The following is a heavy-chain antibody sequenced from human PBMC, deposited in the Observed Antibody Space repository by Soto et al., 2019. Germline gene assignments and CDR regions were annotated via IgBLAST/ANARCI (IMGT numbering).Heavy chain of an antibody. CDR1: GGSFNTNT. Sequence: RASVKVSCKASGGSFNTNTFNWVRQAPGLGLEWLGGIIPMLGTPDNAERFQGRVTITTDESTSTAYMELSSLTSDDTAVYYCPTIPPGINAFHICGQGTMVP. J-gene: IGHJ3*02. CDR2: IIPMLGTP. CDR3: PTIPPGINAFHI. V-gene: IGHV1-69*05. D-gene: IGHD1-26*01.